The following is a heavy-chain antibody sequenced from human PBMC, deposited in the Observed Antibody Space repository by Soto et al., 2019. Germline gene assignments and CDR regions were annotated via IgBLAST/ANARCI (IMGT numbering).Heavy chain of an antibody. Sequence: QVQLQESGPGLVKPSETLSLTCTVSGGSISSYYWSWIRQPPGKGLEWIGYIYYSGSTNHNPSLKSRVTISVDTSKNQFSLKLSSVTAADTAVYYCARAYGDYVSDYWGQGTLVTVSS. CDR3: ARAYGDYVSDY. CDR1: GGSISSYY. CDR2: IYYSGST. D-gene: IGHD4-17*01. J-gene: IGHJ4*02. V-gene: IGHV4-59*01.